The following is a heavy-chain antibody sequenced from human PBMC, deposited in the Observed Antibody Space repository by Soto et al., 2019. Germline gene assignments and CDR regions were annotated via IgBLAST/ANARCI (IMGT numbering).Heavy chain of an antibody. D-gene: IGHD3-22*01. J-gene: IGHJ3*02. CDR3: VRDYYDTSGYPNTFDM. Sequence: PGGSLRLSCAASGFTLSRHTMNWVRQAPGKGLKWVSFIGSRTSDIYYADSVKGRFTISRDNAKNSLYLDLTRLRAEDTAVYFCVRDYYDTSGYPNTFDMWGQGTMVTVSS. CDR1: GFTLSRHT. V-gene: IGHV3-21*04. CDR2: IGSRTSDI.